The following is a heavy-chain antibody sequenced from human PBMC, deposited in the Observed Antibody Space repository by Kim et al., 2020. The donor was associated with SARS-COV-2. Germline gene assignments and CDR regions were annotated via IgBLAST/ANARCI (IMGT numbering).Heavy chain of an antibody. D-gene: IGHD3-10*01. CDR1: GFTFSSYA. J-gene: IGHJ5*02. CDR2: ISYDGSNK. CDR3: ARDVRGSGRLTELRKNWFDP. V-gene: IGHV3-30*04. Sequence: GGSLRLSCAASGFTFSSYAMHWVRQAPGKGLEWVAVISYDGSNKYYADSVKGRFTISRDNSKNTLYLQMNSLRAEDTAVYYCARDVRGSGRLTELRKNWFDPWGQGTLVTVSS.